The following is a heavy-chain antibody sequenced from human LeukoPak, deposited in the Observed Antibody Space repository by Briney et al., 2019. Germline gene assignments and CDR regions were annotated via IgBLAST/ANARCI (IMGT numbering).Heavy chain of an antibody. CDR3: ARARGADYGDYIRVWFDP. J-gene: IGHJ5*02. Sequence: SETLSLTCTVSGDSISSYYWSWIRQHPGKGLEWIGYIYYSGSTYYNPSLKSRVTISVDTSKNQFSLKLSSVTAADTAVYYCARARGADYGDYIRVWFDPWGQGTLVTVSS. D-gene: IGHD4-17*01. CDR2: IYYSGST. V-gene: IGHV4-59*06. CDR1: GDSISSYY.